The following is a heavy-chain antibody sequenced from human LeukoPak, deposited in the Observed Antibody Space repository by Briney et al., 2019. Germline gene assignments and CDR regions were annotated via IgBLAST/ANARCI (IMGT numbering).Heavy chain of an antibody. V-gene: IGHV5-51*01. CDR1: GYSFTSHW. CDR2: IDPSDYET. D-gene: IGHD5-18*01. J-gene: IGHJ1*01. Sequence: GESLKISCKASGYSFTSHWIGWVRQIPGKGLEWMGIIDPSDYETRYTPSFQGQVTISADKSLTTAYLQWNSLKASDTAMYYCARQTAMGRSGDYWGQGTLVTVSS. CDR3: ARQTAMGRSGDY.